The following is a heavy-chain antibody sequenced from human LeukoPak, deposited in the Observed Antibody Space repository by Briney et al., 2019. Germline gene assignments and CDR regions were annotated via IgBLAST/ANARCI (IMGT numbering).Heavy chain of an antibody. V-gene: IGHV1-18*01. J-gene: IGHJ1*01. CDR3: ARGYGYCSSTSCYQYFQH. D-gene: IGHD2-2*01. Sequence: ASVKVSCKASGYTFTSYGISWVRQAPGQGLEWMGWISAYNGNTNYAQKLQGRVTMTTDTSTSTAYMELRSLRSDDTAVYYCARGYGYCSSTSCYQYFQHWGQGTLVTVSS. CDR1: GYTFTSYG. CDR2: ISAYNGNT.